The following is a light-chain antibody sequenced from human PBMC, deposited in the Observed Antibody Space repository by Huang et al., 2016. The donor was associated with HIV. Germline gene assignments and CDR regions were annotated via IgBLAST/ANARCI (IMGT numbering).Light chain of an antibody. V-gene: IGKV3-15*01. CDR1: QYVSSN. J-gene: IGKJ2*01. CDR2: DTS. Sequence: EMVMTRSPATLSVSPGERATLSCRASQYVSSNLAWYQQKPGQAPRLLIYDTSTRVTDIPARFSGSGSGTEFTLTISSLQSEDFAVYYCQQYNNWPRTFGQGTKLEIK. CDR3: QQYNNWPRT.